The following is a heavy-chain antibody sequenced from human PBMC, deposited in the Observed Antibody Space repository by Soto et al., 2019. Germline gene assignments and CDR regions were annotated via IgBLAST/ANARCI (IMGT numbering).Heavy chain of an antibody. Sequence: PSETLSLTCTVSGDSVSSCLYYWGWVRQPPGKGLEWIGYIYYSGSTNYNPSLGNRVTMSLATSKNQFSLRLRSVTAADTAVYYCVRQYSGYRSCGLCYHAFDVWGQGTMVTVSS. CDR1: GDSVSSCLYY. CDR3: VRQYSGYRSCGLCYHAFDV. CDR2: IYYSGST. D-gene: IGHD2-15*01. J-gene: IGHJ3*01. V-gene: IGHV4-61*01.